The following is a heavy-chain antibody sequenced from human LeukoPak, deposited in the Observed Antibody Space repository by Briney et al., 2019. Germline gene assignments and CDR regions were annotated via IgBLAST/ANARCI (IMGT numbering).Heavy chain of an antibody. D-gene: IGHD1-26*01. V-gene: IGHV1-69*13. J-gene: IGHJ1*01. Sequence: ASVKVSCKASGGTFSSYAISWVRQAPGQGLEWMGGIIPIFGTANYAQKFQGRVTITADESTSTAYVELSSLRSEDTAVYYCARDSGSYGPRWYFQHWGQGTLVTVSS. CDR3: ARDSGSYGPRWYFQH. CDR1: GGTFSSYA. CDR2: IIPIFGTA.